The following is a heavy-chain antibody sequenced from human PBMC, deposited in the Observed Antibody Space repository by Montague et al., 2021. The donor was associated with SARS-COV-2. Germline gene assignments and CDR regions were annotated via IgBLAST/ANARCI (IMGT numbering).Heavy chain of an antibody. J-gene: IGHJ4*02. CDR1: GGSISSSSYY. Sequence: SETLSLTCTVSGGSISSSSYYWGWIRQPPGKGLEWIGSIYYSGSTYYNPSLKSRVTISEDTSKNQFSLKLSSVTAADTAVYYCATITLGYCTNGVCQPPDYWGQGTLVTVSS. CDR3: ATITLGYCTNGVCQPPDY. V-gene: IGHV4-39*01. D-gene: IGHD2-8*01. CDR2: IYYSGST.